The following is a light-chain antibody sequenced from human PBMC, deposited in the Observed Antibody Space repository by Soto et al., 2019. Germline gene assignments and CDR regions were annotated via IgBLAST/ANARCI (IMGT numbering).Light chain of an antibody. J-gene: IGKJ1*01. CDR2: DAS. V-gene: IGKV1-5*01. CDR1: QSISSW. CDR3: QQYHTYWWT. Sequence: DIEVTQSPSTLSVSVGDRVTITFRASQSISSWLAWYQQKPGKAPKLLIYDASSLESGVPSRFSGSGSGTEFTLTISSLQPDDSATYYCQQYHTYWWTFGQGTKVDI.